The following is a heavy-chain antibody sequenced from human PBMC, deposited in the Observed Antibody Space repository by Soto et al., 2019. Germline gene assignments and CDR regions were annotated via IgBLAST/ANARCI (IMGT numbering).Heavy chain of an antibody. V-gene: IGHV4-59*01. J-gene: IGHJ6*02. D-gene: IGHD3-10*01. CDR3: ARGGRYYGSYGMDV. Sequence: SETLSLTCTVSGGSISSYDWSWIRQPPGKGLEWIGYIYYSGSTNYNPSLKSRVTISVDTSKNQFSLKLSSVTAADTAVYYCARGGRYYGSYGMDVWGQGTTVTVS. CDR2: IYYSGST. CDR1: GGSISSYD.